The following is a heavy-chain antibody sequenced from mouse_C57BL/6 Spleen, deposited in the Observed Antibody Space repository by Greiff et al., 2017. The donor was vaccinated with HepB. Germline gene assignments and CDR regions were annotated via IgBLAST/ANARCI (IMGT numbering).Heavy chain of an antibody. D-gene: IGHD2-3*01. J-gene: IGHJ4*01. CDR3: ARGGYDGYYYAMDY. Sequence: EVQVQQSGPELVKPGASVKIPCKASGYTFTDYNMDWVKQSHGKSLEWIGDINPNNGGTIYNQKFKGKATLTVDKSSSTAYTELRSLTSEDTAVYYCARGGYDGYYYAMDYWGQGTSVTVSS. CDR1: GYTFTDYN. V-gene: IGHV1-18*01. CDR2: INPNNGGT.